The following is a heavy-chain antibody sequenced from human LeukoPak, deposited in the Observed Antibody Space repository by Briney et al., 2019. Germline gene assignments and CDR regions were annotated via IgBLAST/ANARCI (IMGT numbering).Heavy chain of an antibody. CDR2: LYPTSGSF. CDR1: GDSICSGRYY. Sequence: SDTLSLTCTVSGDSICSGRYYWSWIRQPAGKGLEWIGRLYPTSGSFNYSPSLKSRLTISLDTSNNTFSLRLSSVTAADTALYFCARGSDDALLRPPDVWGRGTLVTVSS. J-gene: IGHJ4*02. V-gene: IGHV4-61*02. CDR3: ARGSDDALLRPPDV. D-gene: IGHD2-8*01.